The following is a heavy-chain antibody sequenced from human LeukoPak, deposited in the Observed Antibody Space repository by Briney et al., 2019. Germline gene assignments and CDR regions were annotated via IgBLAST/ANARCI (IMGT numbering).Heavy chain of an antibody. CDR3: ARDPSWEILSYFDY. D-gene: IGHD1-26*01. CDR2: ISASGDTI. CDR1: GFTFRNYY. Sequence: KPGGSLRLSCAASGFTFRNYYMTWIRQAPGKGLEWVSYISASGDTIYYGDSVRGRFTISRDNAKNSLYLDMNTLKAEDTAVYYCARDPSWEILSYFDYWGQGTLATVSS. J-gene: IGHJ4*02. V-gene: IGHV3-11*04.